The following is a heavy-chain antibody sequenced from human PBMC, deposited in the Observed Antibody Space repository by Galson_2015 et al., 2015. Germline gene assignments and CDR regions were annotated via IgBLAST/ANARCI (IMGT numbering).Heavy chain of an antibody. CDR2: ISSSSSYI. D-gene: IGHD3-22*01. CDR3: ARWGRGYYDSSGYFGY. J-gene: IGHJ4*02. V-gene: IGHV3-21*01. CDR1: GFTFSSYS. Sequence: SLRLSCAASGFTFSSYSMNWARQAPGKGLEWVSSISSSSSYIYYADSVKGRFTISRDNAKNSLYLQMNSLRAEDTAVYYCARWGRGYYDSSGYFGYWGQGTLVTVSS.